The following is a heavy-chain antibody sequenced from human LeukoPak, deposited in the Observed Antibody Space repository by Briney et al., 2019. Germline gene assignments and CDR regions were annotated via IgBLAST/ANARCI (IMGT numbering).Heavy chain of an antibody. CDR1: GFTFSSYG. CDR2: IWYHGSNK. CDR3: AKDLDTGYFDY. D-gene: IGHD3-10*01. V-gene: IGHV3-33*06. J-gene: IGHJ4*02. Sequence: PGGSLRLSCAASGFTFSSYGMHWVRQAPGKGLEWVALIWYHGSNKCYADSVRGRFTISRDNSKNTLYLQMNSLRAEDTAVYYCAKDLDTGYFDYWGQGTLVTVSS.